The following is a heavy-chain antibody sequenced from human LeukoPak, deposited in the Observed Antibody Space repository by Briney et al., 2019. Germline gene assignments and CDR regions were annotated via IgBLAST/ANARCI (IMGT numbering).Heavy chain of an antibody. D-gene: IGHD6-13*01. J-gene: IGHJ4*02. CDR2: INHSGST. V-gene: IGHV4-34*01. Sequence: PSETLSLTCAVYGGSFSGYHWSWIRQPPGKGLEWIGEINHSGSTNYNPSLKSRVTISVDTSKNQFSLKLSSVTAADTAVYYCASTQQLAYFDYWGQGTLVTVSS. CDR1: GGSFSGYH. CDR3: ASTQQLAYFDY.